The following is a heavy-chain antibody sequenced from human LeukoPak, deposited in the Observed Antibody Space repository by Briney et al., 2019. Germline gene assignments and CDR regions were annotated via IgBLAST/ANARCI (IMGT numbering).Heavy chain of an antibody. V-gene: IGHV4-39*01. CDR3: ARHRFESGYYLTWFDP. J-gene: IGHJ5*02. Sequence: SYTLSLTCPVSGGSLSSSSYYWVWIRQPPGKGLEWIGCIYYCGSPYYNPSLKSRDNISVHTSEKQFSLKLSSVTSADTAVFHWARHRFESGYYLTWFDPWGQGTLVTFSS. D-gene: IGHD3-22*01. CDR1: GGSLSSSSYY. CDR2: IYYCGSP.